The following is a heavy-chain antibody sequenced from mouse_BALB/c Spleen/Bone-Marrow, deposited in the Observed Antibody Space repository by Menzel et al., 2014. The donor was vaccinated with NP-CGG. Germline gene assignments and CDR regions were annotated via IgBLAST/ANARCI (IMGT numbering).Heavy chain of an antibody. V-gene: IGHV14-3*02. J-gene: IGHJ2*01. Sequence: VQLQQSGAELVRPGASVKLSCTASGFNIKDTYMHWVKQRPEQGLEWIGRIDPATGNAKYDPKFQGKATITVDTSSNTAYLQLSSLTSEDTAVYYCARYRLGTYFDFWGQGTTLTVSS. CDR2: IDPATGNA. D-gene: IGHD2-14*01. CDR3: ARYRLGTYFDF. CDR1: GFNIKDTY.